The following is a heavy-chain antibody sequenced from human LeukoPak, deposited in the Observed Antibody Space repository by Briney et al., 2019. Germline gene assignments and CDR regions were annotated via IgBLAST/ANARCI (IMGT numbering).Heavy chain of an antibody. Sequence: ASVTVSCKVSGYTLTELSMHWVRQAPGKGLEWMGGFDPEDGETIYAQKFQGRVTMTEDTSTDTAYMELSSLRSEDTAVYYCATAANTYNWNYGRAFDIWGQGTMVTVSS. J-gene: IGHJ3*02. CDR1: GYTLTELS. D-gene: IGHD1-7*01. CDR3: ATAANTYNWNYGRAFDI. V-gene: IGHV1-24*01. CDR2: FDPEDGET.